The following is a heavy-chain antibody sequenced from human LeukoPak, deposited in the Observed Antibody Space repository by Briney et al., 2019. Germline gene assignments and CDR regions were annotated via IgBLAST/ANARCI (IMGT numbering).Heavy chain of an antibody. J-gene: IGHJ3*02. CDR1: GFTFSSYS. CDR3: ARSTYSGSFDAFDI. D-gene: IGHD1-26*01. CDR2: ISSSGSTI. Sequence: GGSLKLSCAASGFTFSSYSMNWARQAPGKGLEWVSYISSSGSTIYYADSVKGRFTISRDNAKNSLYLQMNSLRAEDTAVYYCARSTYSGSFDAFDIWGQGTMVTVSS. V-gene: IGHV3-48*04.